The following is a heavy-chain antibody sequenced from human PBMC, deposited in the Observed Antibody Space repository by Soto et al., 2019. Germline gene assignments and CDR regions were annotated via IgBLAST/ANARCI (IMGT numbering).Heavy chain of an antibody. J-gene: IGHJ4*02. CDR2: IKTDGSAT. D-gene: IGHD5-18*01. Sequence: PSETLSLSCAASGFTFSGYWMHWVRQPPGKGLVWVSRIKTDGSATNYADSVKGRFTISRDNAKNSLYLQMNSLRAEDTAVYYCGRDYSSYGPFNYWGKGTLVTVSS. V-gene: IGHV3-74*01. CDR3: GRDYSSYGPFNY. CDR1: GFTFSGYW.